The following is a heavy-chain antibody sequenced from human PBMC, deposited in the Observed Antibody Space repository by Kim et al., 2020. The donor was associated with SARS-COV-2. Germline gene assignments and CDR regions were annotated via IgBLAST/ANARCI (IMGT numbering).Heavy chain of an antibody. J-gene: IGHJ5*02. V-gene: IGHV3-30*18. CDR1: GFTFSSYG. D-gene: IGHD3-3*01. CDR3: AKDLYDFWSGSEFDP. CDR2: ISYDGSNK. Sequence: GGSLRLSCAASGFTFSSYGMHWVRQAPGKGLEWVAVISYDGSNKYYADSVKGRFTISRDNSKNTLYLQMNSLRAEDTAVYYCAKDLYDFWSGSEFDPWGQGTLVTVSS.